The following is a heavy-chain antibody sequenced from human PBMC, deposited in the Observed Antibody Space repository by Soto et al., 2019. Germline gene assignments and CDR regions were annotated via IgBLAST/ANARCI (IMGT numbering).Heavy chain of an antibody. V-gene: IGHV2-70*04. CDR1: GFSLSTSGMR. D-gene: IGHD4-4*01. Sequence: VSGPTLVNPTQTLTLTCTFSGFSLSTSGMRVNWVRQPPGKALEWLARIDWDDYKLYSTSLKTRLTISKDTSKNQVVLTMTNMDPVDAATYYCARTPGRGAATIAFDICGQGTMVTVSS. CDR2: IDWDDYK. J-gene: IGHJ3*02. CDR3: ARTPGRGAATIAFDI.